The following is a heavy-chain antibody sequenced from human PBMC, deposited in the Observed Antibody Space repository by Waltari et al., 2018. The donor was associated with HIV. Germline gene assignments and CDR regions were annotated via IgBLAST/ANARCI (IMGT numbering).Heavy chain of an antibody. J-gene: IGHJ4*02. Sequence: EVQLVESGGGLVKPGGSLRLSCAASGFTFSNAWMSWVRQAPGKGLEWVGLSKSKTEGGTTDYAAPVKGRFTISRDDAKNTLYLQMNRLKTEDTAVYYCTTDDMKNWGQGTLVTVAS. V-gene: IGHV3-15*01. CDR1: GFTFSNAW. D-gene: IGHD2-15*01. CDR3: TTDDMKN. CDR2: SKSKTEGGTT.